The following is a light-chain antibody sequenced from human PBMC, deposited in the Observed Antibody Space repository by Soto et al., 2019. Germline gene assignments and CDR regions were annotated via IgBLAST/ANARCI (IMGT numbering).Light chain of an antibody. Sequence: EIVLTQSPDTLSLSPGERATLSCRASQTVIHNHLAWHQQKPGQTPRVLVYGASSRATAIPDRFSGSGSGTDFTLTISRLEPEDFAVYYCQQHGTSPITFGQGTRLEIK. CDR1: QTVIHNH. CDR3: QQHGTSPIT. J-gene: IGKJ5*01. V-gene: IGKV3-20*01. CDR2: GAS.